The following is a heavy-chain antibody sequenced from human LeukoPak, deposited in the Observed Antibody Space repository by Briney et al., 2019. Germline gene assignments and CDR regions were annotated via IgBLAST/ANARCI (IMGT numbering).Heavy chain of an antibody. D-gene: IGHD6-19*01. J-gene: IGHJ4*02. CDR1: GGSISSYY. CDR3: ARRSSGWYFDY. CDR2: IYYSGST. Sequence: KASETLSLTCTVSGGSISSYYWSWIRQPPGKGLEWIGYIYYSGSTNYNPSLRSRVTISVDTSKNQFSLKLSSVTAADTAVYYCARRSSGWYFDYWGQGTLVTVSS. V-gene: IGHV4-59*01.